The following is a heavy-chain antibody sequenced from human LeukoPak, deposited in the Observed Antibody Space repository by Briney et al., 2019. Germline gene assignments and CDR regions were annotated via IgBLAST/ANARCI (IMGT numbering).Heavy chain of an antibody. J-gene: IGHJ5*02. CDR3: ARLQYCSGTSCYWFDP. CDR2: IYHTGST. Sequence: TSETLSLTCDVSGGSISSGLYSWSWIRQPLGKGLEWIGYIYHTGSTYYNPSLKSRVTISVDTSKNQFSLRLSSVTAADTAVYYCARLQYCSGTSCYWFDPWGQGTLVTVSS. V-gene: IGHV4-30-2*01. D-gene: IGHD2-2*01. CDR1: GGSISSGLYS.